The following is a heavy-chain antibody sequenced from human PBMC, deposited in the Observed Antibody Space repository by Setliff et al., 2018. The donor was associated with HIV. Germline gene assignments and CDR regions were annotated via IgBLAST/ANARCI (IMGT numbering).Heavy chain of an antibody. J-gene: IGHJ1*01. D-gene: IGHD6-13*01. CDR2: IWHSGTT. Sequence: PSETLSLTCDVLGYSIASDYYWSWIRQSPEKGLEWIASIWHSGTTYYNPSLGNRVTMSVDASKNQFSLILSSVTAADTAVYYCAGIMATPGTTWGQGTLVTVSS. CDR1: GYSIASDYY. V-gene: IGHV4-38-2*01. CDR3: AGIMATPGTT.